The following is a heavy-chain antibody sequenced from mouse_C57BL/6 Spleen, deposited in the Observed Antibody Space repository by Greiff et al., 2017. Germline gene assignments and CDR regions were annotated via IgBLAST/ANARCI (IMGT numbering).Heavy chain of an antibody. J-gene: IGHJ3*01. V-gene: IGHV3-6*01. D-gene: IGHD1-1*01. CDR1: GYSITSGYY. Sequence: DVHLVESGPGLVKPSQSLSLTCSVTGYSITSGYYWNWIRQFPGNQLEWMGYISYDGSNNYNPSLKNRISITRDTSKNQFFLKLNSVTTEDTATYYCARHGSSFAYWGQGTLVTVSA. CDR2: ISYDGSN. CDR3: ARHGSSFAY.